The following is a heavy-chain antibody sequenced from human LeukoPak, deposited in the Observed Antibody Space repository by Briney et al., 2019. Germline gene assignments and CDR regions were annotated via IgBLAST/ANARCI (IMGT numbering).Heavy chain of an antibody. CDR1: GGSISSSSYY. J-gene: IGHJ4*02. D-gene: IGHD3-10*01. CDR3: ARRGYGSGSYYDY. Sequence: TSETLSLTCTVSGGSISSSSYYWGWIRQPPGKGLEWIGSIYYSGSTYYNPSLKSRVTISVDTSKNQFSLKLSSVTAADTAVYYCARRGYGSGSYYDYWGQGTLVTVSS. CDR2: IYYSGST. V-gene: IGHV4-39*07.